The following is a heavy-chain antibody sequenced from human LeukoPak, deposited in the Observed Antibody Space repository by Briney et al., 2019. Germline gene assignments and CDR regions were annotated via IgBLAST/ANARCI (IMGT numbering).Heavy chain of an antibody. CDR3: ATTVAYYYYYGMDV. V-gene: IGHV3-53*01. D-gene: IGHD4-23*01. CDR2: IYSGGST. J-gene: IGHJ6*02. Sequence: GGSLRLSCAASGFTFSSYAMSWVRQAPGKGLEWVSVIYSGGSTYYADSVKGRFTISRDNSKNTLYLQMNSLRAEDTAVYYCATTVAYYYYYGMDVWGQGTTVTVSS. CDR1: GFTFSSYA.